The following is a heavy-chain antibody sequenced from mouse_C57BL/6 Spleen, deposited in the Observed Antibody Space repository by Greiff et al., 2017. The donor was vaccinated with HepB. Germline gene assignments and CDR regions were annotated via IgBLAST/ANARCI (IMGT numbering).Heavy chain of an antibody. CDR3: TTGYDGYYFAY. D-gene: IGHD2-3*01. V-gene: IGHV14-4*01. CDR2: IDPENGDT. Sequence: EVQLQQSGAELVRPGASVKLSCTASGFNIKDDYMHWVKQRPEQGLEWIGWIDPENGDTEYASKFQGKATITADTSSNTAYLQLSSLTSEDTAVYYCTTGYDGYYFAYWGQGTLVTVSA. CDR1: GFNIKDDY. J-gene: IGHJ3*01.